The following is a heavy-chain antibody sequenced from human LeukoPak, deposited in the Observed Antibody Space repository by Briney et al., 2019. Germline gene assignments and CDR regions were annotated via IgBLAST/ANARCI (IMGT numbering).Heavy chain of an antibody. D-gene: IGHD3-16*01. Sequence: SETLSLTCTVSGYSISSGYDWGWMRQAPGKGLEWLASISQSGDTYNNPSLKSRVSLSVDTSKNQLSLKLTSVTAADTAVYFCARSELNDYFKYWGQGILVTVSS. CDR2: ISQSGDT. V-gene: IGHV4-38-2*02. CDR3: ARSELNDYFKY. CDR1: GYSISSGYD. J-gene: IGHJ4*02.